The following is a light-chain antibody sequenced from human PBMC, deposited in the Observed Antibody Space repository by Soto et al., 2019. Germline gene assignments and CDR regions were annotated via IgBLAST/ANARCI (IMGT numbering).Light chain of an antibody. CDR2: EVS. CDR1: SSDIGAYNS. CDR3: SSRTTSNPYV. Sequence: QSALTQPASVSGSPGQSITISCTGTSSDIGAYNSVSWYQQHPGKAPKLMIYEVSNRPSGVSNRFSASKSGNTASLTISGLQAEDEAGYYCSSRTTSNPYVFGTGTKLTVL. V-gene: IGLV2-14*01. J-gene: IGLJ1*01.